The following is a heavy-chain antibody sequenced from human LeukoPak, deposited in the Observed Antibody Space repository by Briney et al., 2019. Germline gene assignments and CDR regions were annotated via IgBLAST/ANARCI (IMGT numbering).Heavy chain of an antibody. D-gene: IGHD3-3*01. CDR1: GYTFTGYY. Sequence: ASVKVSCKASGYTFTGYYMHWVRQAPGQGLEWMGWINPNSGGTNYAQKFQGWVTMTRDTSISTAYMELSRLRSDDTAVYYCARGQGFLEWLSTPFGGYYMDVWGKGTTVTVSS. J-gene: IGHJ6*03. CDR2: INPNSGGT. CDR3: ARGQGFLEWLSTPFGGYYMDV. V-gene: IGHV1-2*04.